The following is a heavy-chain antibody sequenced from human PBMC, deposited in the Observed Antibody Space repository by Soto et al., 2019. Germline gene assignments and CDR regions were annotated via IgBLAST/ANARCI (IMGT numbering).Heavy chain of an antibody. Sequence: PGESLKISCNGSGYSFTSYWISWVRQMPGKGLEWMGRIDPSDSYTNYSPSFQGHVTISADKSISTAYLQWSSLKASDTAMYYCARHATVPYGMDVWGQGTTVTVSS. CDR1: GYSFTSYW. D-gene: IGHD2-2*01. V-gene: IGHV5-10-1*01. CDR3: ARHATVPYGMDV. J-gene: IGHJ6*02. CDR2: IDPSDSYT.